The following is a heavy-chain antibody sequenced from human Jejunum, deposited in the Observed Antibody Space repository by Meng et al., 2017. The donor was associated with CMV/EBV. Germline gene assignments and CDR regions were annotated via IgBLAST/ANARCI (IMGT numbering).Heavy chain of an antibody. CDR2: ISISSFM. Sequence: ASGFTFSNYMMTWIRQAPGKGLEWVSSISISSFMYYADSVKGRFTISRDNAKNSLYLQMNSLRAEDTAVYYCARVFKGGNYFDYWGQGTQVTVSS. CDR1: GFTFSNYM. V-gene: IGHV3-21*01. D-gene: IGHD1-26*01. J-gene: IGHJ4*02. CDR3: ARVFKGGNYFDY.